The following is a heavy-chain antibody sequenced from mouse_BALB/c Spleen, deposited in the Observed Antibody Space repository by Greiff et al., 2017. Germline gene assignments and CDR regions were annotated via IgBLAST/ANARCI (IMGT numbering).Heavy chain of an antibody. D-gene: IGHD2-4*01. V-gene: IGHV5-6-5*01. CDR1: GFTFSSYA. CDR2: ISSGGST. J-gene: IGHJ4*01. CDR3: ARDRGDYDGNYYAMDY. Sequence: EVQLVESGGGLVKPGGSLKLSCAASGFTFSSYAMSWVRQTPEKRLEWVASISSGGSTYYPDSVKGRFTISRDNARNILYLQMSSLRSEDTAMYYCARDRGDYDGNYYAMDYWGQGTSVTVSS.